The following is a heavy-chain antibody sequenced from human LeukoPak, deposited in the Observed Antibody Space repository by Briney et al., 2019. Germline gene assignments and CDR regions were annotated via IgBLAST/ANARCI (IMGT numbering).Heavy chain of an antibody. D-gene: IGHD3-10*01. CDR2: IGASGDNM. J-gene: IGHJ3*02. CDR1: GFTFHNYA. Sequence: PGGSLRLSCEASGFTFHNYAMAWVRQAPGKGLEYVSSIGASGDNMYYGGSVKGRFTISRDNSKNTLFLQMNSLRAEDTALYYCATQSPDYSIGPSYGSFNIWGQGTKVTVSS. CDR3: ATQSPDYSIGPSYGSFNI. V-gene: IGHV3-23*01.